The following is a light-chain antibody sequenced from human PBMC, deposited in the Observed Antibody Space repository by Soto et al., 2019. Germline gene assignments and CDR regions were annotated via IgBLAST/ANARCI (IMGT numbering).Light chain of an antibody. J-gene: IGKJ1*01. CDR3: QQYDNWPQT. Sequence: INFTQSPSSLAASVGDRVTITCRASQGISRYLAWYQQKPGKAPKLLIYVASSLQSGVPSRFSGSGSGTDFTLTISSLQSEDFAVYYCQQYDNWPQTFGQGTKVDIK. CDR2: VAS. V-gene: IGKV1-9*01. CDR1: QGISRY.